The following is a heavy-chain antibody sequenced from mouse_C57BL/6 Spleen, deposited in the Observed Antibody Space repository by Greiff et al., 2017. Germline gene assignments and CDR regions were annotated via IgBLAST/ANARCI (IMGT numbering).Heavy chain of an antibody. CDR1: GFTFSSYA. CDR3: ARKGYYKYLDY. V-gene: IGHV5-4*01. J-gene: IGHJ2*01. Sequence: EVQGVESGGGLVKPGGSLKLSCAASGFTFSSYAMSWVRQTPEKRLEWVATISDGGSYTYYPDNVKGRFTISRDNAKNNLYLQMSHLKSEDTAMYYCARKGYYKYLDYWGQGTTLTVSS. D-gene: IGHD2-3*01. CDR2: ISDGGSYT.